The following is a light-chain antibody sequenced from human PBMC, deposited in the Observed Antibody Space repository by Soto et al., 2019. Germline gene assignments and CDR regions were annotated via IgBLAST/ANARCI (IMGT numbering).Light chain of an antibody. CDR3: ISYTGSSTSYV. Sequence: QSALTQPASVSGSPGQSITISCSGTRSDIGSYNYVAWYQQFPGKTPKILIYGVSNRPSGVSSRFPGSKSGNTASLTISGLQAEDEADYYCISYTGSSTSYVFGSGTKLTVL. V-gene: IGLV2-14*01. CDR2: GVS. CDR1: RSDIGSYNY. J-gene: IGLJ1*01.